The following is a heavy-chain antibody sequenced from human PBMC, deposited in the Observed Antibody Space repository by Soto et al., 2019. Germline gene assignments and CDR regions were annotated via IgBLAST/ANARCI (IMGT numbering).Heavy chain of an antibody. J-gene: IGHJ5*02. Sequence: SETLSLTCTVSGGSISSGGYYWSWIRQHPGKGLEWIGYIYYSGSSYYNPSLKSRVTISVDTSKNQFSLKLSSVTAADTAVYYCARGNYCSGGSCSVANNWFDPWGQGTLVTVSS. V-gene: IGHV4-31*03. D-gene: IGHD2-15*01. CDR2: IYYSGSS. CDR3: ARGNYCSGGSCSVANNWFDP. CDR1: GGSISSGGYY.